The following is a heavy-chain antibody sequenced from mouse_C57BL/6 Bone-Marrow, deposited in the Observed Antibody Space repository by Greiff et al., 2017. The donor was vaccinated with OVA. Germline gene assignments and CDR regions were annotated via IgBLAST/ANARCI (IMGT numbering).Heavy chain of an antibody. Sequence: DVKLVESGGGLVQPGGSLKLSCAASGFTFSDYYMYWVRQTPEKRLEWVAYISNGGGSTYYPDTVKGRFTISRDNAKNTLYLQMSRLKSEDTAMYYCASLSHFAYWGQGTLVTVSA. CDR2: ISNGGGST. V-gene: IGHV5-12*01. J-gene: IGHJ3*01. CDR1: GFTFSDYY. CDR3: ASLSHFAY. D-gene: IGHD6-1*01.